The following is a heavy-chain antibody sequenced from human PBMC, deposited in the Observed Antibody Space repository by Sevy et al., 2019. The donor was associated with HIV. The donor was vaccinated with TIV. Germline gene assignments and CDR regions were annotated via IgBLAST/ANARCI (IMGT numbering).Heavy chain of an antibody. V-gene: IGHV7-4-1*02. Sequence: VSVKVSCKASGYTFTSYAMNWVRQAPGQGLEWMGWINTNTGNPTYAQGFTGRFVFSLDTSVSTAYLQISSLKAEDTAVYYCARYWAWSGGSFVGKYYYGMDVWGQGTTVTVSS. D-gene: IGHD3-3*01. CDR1: GYTFTSYA. J-gene: IGHJ6*02. CDR2: INTNTGNP. CDR3: ARYWAWSGGSFVGKYYYGMDV.